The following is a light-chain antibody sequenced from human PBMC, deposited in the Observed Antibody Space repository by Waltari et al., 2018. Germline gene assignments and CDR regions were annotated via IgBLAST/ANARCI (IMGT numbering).Light chain of an antibody. CDR1: DSVHNY. J-gene: IGKJ2*01. V-gene: IGKV3-11*01. Sequence: ETVLTQSPATLSLSPGERATLSCRVRDSVHNYLAWYHQKPRQAPRLLIFDASTRSTGIPSSCSGSRCVTDFTVTISSGGPDNFAIDYCKQRCYTFGQVTNLEIK. CDR3: KQRCYT. CDR2: DAS.